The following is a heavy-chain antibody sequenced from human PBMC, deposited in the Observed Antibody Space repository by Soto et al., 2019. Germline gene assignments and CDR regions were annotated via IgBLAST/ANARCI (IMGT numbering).Heavy chain of an antibody. V-gene: IGHV1-2*02. CDR3: ARGGGVGVAGSAAFDM. J-gene: IGHJ3*02. CDR2: INPATGAA. D-gene: IGHD3-3*01. CDR1: GYPVTAYY. Sequence: QLHLVQSGAVVKKPGASVTVSCSASGYPVTAYYMHWVRQAPGRGLEWMGGINPATGAAKYTQTFRGRVTMTRDTATSPVFMELSGLTSEEPAVFYCARGGGVGVAGSAAFDMWGQGTLVTVSS.